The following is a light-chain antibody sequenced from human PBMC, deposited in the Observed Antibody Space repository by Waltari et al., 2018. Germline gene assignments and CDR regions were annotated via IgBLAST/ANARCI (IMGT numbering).Light chain of an antibody. J-gene: IGLJ1*01. CDR1: TSDIENFNL. CDR3: YSYAGSSV. V-gene: IGLV2-23*01. CDR2: EGD. Sequence: QSALTQPASVSGSPGQSITISCTGTTSDIENFNLVSWYQQHPGKAPNLIIYEGDKRPSGVSDRLTVSKSGNTASLTISGLQAEDEADYFCYSYAGSSVFGTGTKVTVL.